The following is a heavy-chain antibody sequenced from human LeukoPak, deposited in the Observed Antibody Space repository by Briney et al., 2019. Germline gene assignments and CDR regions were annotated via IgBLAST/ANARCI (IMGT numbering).Heavy chain of an antibody. Sequence: GGSLRLSCAASGFTFDDYGMHWVRQAPGKGLEWVAFIRYDGSDKYYADSVKGRFTISRDNSKNTLFVQMNSLRAEDTAVYFCARGLLPYYYYYMDVWGKGTTVTVSS. D-gene: IGHD2/OR15-2a*01. CDR2: IRYDGSDK. CDR1: GFTFDDYG. J-gene: IGHJ6*03. V-gene: IGHV3-30*02. CDR3: ARGLLPYYYYYMDV.